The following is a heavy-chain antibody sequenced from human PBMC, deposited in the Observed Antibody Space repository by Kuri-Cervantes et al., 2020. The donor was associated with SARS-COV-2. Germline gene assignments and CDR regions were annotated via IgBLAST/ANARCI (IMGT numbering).Heavy chain of an antibody. Sequence: GGSLRLSCAASGFTFSNAWMNWVRQAPGRGLEWVGRIKSKTDGGTTDYAAPVKGRFTISRDDSKNTLYLQMNSLKTEDTAVYYCTTVGTGYSYGFDYYGMDVWGQGTTVTVSS. J-gene: IGHJ6*02. CDR3: TTVGTGYSYGFDYYGMDV. CDR1: GFTFSNAW. V-gene: IGHV3-15*07. D-gene: IGHD5-18*01. CDR2: IKSKTDGGTT.